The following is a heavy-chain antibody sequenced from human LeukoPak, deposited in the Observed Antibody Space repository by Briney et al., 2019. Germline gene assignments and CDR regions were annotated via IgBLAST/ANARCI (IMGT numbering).Heavy chain of an antibody. V-gene: IGHV4-59*01. J-gene: IGHJ2*01. Sequence: SETLSLTCTLSAGSISTYYWDWLRQPPGKGPEWIGYISYTGNTNYSPSLNTRGIISVDTSNNQFSLRLNSVTSADTAVYYCARVQKSTRSFWYFDLWGRGTLVAVSS. CDR1: AGSISTYY. CDR3: ARVQKSTRSFWYFDL. D-gene: IGHD5/OR15-5a*01. CDR2: ISYTGNT.